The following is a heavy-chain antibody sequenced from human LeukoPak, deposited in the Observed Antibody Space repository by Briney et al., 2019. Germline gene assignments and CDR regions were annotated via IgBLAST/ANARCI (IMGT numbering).Heavy chain of an antibody. Sequence: SETLSLTCTVSGGSISSYYWSWIRQPPGKGLEWIGYIYYSGSTNYNPSLKSRVTISVDTSKNQFSLKLSSVTAADTAVYYCARVSTLATIEDWGQGTLVTVSS. D-gene: IGHD5-24*01. CDR1: GGSISSYY. CDR2: IYYSGST. CDR3: ARVSTLATIED. V-gene: IGHV4-59*01. J-gene: IGHJ4*02.